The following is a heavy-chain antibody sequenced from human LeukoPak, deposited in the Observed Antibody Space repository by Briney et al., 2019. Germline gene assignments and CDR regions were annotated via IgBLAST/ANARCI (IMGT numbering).Heavy chain of an antibody. CDR3: AKVYYYGSGSYRRITWGLDY. J-gene: IGHJ4*02. CDR2: ISGSGGST. CDR1: GLTFSIYA. D-gene: IGHD3-10*01. Sequence: PGGSLRLSCAASGLTFSIYAIGWVRLAPGEGLGWLSSISGSGGSTYYADSVKGRFTISRDNSKNPLYLQMNSLRAEDTAVYYCAKVYYYGSGSYRRITWGLDYWGQGTLVTVSS. V-gene: IGHV3-23*01.